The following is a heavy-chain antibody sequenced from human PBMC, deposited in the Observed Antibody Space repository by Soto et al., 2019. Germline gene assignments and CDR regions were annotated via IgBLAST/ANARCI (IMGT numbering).Heavy chain of an antibody. J-gene: IGHJ5*02. Sequence: ASVKVSCKASGYTFTDYYIHWVRQAPGQGLEWMGWVNPKSGNTKYEEKFQARVTMTRDTSISTAYMQVSGLTSDDTAVYYCAKDPESSYNCFDPWGQGTLVTVSS. CDR1: GYTFTDYY. V-gene: IGHV1-2*02. CDR2: VNPKSGNT. CDR3: AKDPESSYNCFDP.